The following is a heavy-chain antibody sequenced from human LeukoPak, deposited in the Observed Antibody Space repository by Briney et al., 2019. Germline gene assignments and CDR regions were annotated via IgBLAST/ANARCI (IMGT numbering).Heavy chain of an antibody. D-gene: IGHD2-2*01. CDR2: IYYIGST. CDR3: ARHGPTYYQKAFDI. V-gene: IGHV4-59*08. Sequence: SENLSLTCAVYGGSFSDYSWSWHRQPPGKGLEWIGHIYYIGSTNYNPSLRSRVTISVDTSKNQFSLKLSSVTAADTAVYYCARHGPTYYQKAFDIWGQGTIVTVSS. J-gene: IGHJ3*02. CDR1: GGSFSDYS.